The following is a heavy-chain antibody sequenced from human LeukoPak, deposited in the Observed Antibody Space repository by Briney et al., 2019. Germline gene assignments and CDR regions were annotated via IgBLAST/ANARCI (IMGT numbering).Heavy chain of an antibody. V-gene: IGHV3-23*01. CDR1: VFTLSDHA. CDR3: AIEMATIPSLDAFDI. Sequence: PGGSLRLSCAASVFTLSDHAMGWVRQAPGRGLEWVSAIRGGGGIKYYAGSVKGQFSNARDNSKNTLYLQMISLRAEDMAVYYCAIEMATIPSLDAFDIWGQGTMVTVSS. D-gene: IGHD5-24*01. CDR2: IRGGGGIK. J-gene: IGHJ3*02.